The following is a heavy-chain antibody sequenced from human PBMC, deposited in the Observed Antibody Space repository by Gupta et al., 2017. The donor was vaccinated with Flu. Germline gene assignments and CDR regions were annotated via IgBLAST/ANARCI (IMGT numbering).Heavy chain of an antibody. CDR3: ARAHSGSYIYYFDY. J-gene: IGHJ4*02. CDR1: GFTFSSYS. D-gene: IGHD1-26*01. Sequence: EVQLVESGGGLVQPGGSLRLSCAASGFTFSSYSMNWVRQAPGKGLEWVSYISSSSSTIYYADSVKGRFTISRDNAKNSLYLQMNSLRDEDTAVYYCARAHSGSYIYYFDYWGQGTLLTVSS. V-gene: IGHV3-48*02. CDR2: ISSSSSTI.